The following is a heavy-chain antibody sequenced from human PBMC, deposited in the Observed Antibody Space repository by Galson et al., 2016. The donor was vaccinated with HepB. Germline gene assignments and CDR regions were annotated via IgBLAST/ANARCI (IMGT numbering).Heavy chain of an antibody. D-gene: IGHD3-16*01. Sequence: LSLTCTVSGGSISSGGYYWSWIRQHPGKGLEWIGYIYYSGSTYHSPSLKSRVTISVDTSKNQFSLKLNSVTAADTAVYYCARGSAFGGVDNWGQGTLVTVSS. J-gene: IGHJ4*02. V-gene: IGHV4-30-4*08. CDR1: GGSISSGGYY. CDR2: IYYSGST. CDR3: ARGSAFGGVDN.